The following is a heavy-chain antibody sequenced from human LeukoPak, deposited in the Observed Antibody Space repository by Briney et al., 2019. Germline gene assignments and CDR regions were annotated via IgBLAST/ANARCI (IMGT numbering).Heavy chain of an antibody. D-gene: IGHD6-19*01. Sequence: AASVKVSCKASGGTFSSYAISWVRQAPGQGLEWMGGIIPIFGTANYAQKFQGRVTITADESTSTAYMELSSLRSEDTAVYYCARDLAVAGIRWFDLWGQGTLVTVSS. CDR2: IIPIFGTA. J-gene: IGHJ5*02. CDR1: GGTFSSYA. V-gene: IGHV1-69*13. CDR3: ARDLAVAGIRWFDL.